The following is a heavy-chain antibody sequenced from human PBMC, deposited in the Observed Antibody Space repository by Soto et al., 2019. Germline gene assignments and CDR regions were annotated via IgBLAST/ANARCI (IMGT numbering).Heavy chain of an antibody. V-gene: IGHV1-18*01. CDR1: GYPFSSIG. Sequence: GASVKVSCKASGYPFSSIGISWVRQAPGQGLEWMGWISPYNRNTYYAQRLQGRVTMTTDTSTSTAYMELRSLGSDDTAVYFCARDLDGSGNYYTDYWGQGTLVTAPQ. J-gene: IGHJ4*02. CDR2: ISPYNRNT. D-gene: IGHD3-10*01. CDR3: ARDLDGSGNYYTDY.